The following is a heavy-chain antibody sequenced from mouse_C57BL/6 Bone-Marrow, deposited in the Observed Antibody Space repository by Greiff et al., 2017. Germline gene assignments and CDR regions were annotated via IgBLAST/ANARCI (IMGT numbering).Heavy chain of an antibody. CDR2: IYPRSGNT. D-gene: IGHD1-1*01. V-gene: IGHV1-81*01. J-gene: IGHJ2*01. CDR3: ASLYGSSPFDY. CDR1: GYTFTSYG. Sequence: VQLQQSGAELARPGASVKLSCKASGYTFTSYGISWVKQRTGQGLEWIGEIYPRSGNTYYNEKFKGKDTLTADKSSSTAYMELRSLTSEDSAVXVCASLYGSSPFDYWGQGTTLTVSS.